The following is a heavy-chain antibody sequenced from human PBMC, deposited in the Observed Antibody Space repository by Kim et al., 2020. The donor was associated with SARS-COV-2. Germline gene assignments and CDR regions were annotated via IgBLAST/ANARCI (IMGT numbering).Heavy chain of an antibody. CDR2: TYYRSKWYN. CDR1: GDSVSSNSAA. J-gene: IGHJ5*02. CDR3: VGGGGWNT. V-gene: IGHV6-1*01. D-gene: IGHD6-19*01. Sequence: SQTLSLTCAISGDSVSSNSAAWNWIRQFPSRGLEWLGRTYYRSKWYNEYALSVKSRITINPDTSKNQFSLQLNSVTPEDTAVYYCVGGGGWNTWGQGTLVTVSS.